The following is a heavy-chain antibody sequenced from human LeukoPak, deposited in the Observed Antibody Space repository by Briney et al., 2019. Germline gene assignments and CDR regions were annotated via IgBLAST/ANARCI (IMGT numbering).Heavy chain of an antibody. Sequence: SETLSLTCTVSGGCISSYYWSWIRQPPGKGLEWIGYIYYSGSTNYNPSLKSRVTISVDTSKNQFSLKLSSVTAADTAVYYCAREGSSGWYDYWGQGTLVTVSS. CDR1: GGCISSYY. CDR2: IYYSGST. J-gene: IGHJ4*02. D-gene: IGHD6-19*01. CDR3: AREGSSGWYDY. V-gene: IGHV4-59*01.